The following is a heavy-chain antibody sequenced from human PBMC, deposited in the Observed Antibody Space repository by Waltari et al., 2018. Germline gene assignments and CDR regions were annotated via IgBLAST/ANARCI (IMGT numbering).Heavy chain of an antibody. CDR1: GGSISSSSYY. CDR3: AREELITMVRGGYGY. Sequence: QLQLQESGPGLVKPSETLSLSCTVSGGSISSSSYYWGWIRQPPGKGLEWIGSIYYTGSTYYNPSLKSRVTISLDTSKNQFSLKLSSVTAADTAVYYCAREELITMVRGGYGYWGQGTLVTVSS. D-gene: IGHD3-10*01. J-gene: IGHJ4*02. V-gene: IGHV4-39*02. CDR2: IYYTGST.